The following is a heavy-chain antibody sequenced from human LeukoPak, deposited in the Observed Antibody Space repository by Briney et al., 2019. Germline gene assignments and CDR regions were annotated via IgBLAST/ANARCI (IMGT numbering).Heavy chain of an antibody. CDR2: ISGTGANT. Sequence: GSLILSCAAAGFTFSNYAVSWVRQAPGKGLEWVSAISGTGANTYYADSVKGRFTISRDNSKNTLYLQMNSLRAEDTAVYYCAKPPSGYWYYFDYWGQGTLVTVSS. CDR1: GFTFSNYA. CDR3: AKPPSGYWYYFDY. D-gene: IGHD2-8*02. J-gene: IGHJ4*02. V-gene: IGHV3-23*01.